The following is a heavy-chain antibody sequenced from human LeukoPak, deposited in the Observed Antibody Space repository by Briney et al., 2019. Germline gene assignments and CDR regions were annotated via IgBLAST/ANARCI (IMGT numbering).Heavy chain of an antibody. D-gene: IGHD3-10*01. CDR1: GGSISSGGYS. J-gene: IGHJ4*02. Sequence: PSQTLSLTCAVSGGSISSGGYSWSWIRQPPGKGLEWIGYIYHSGSTYYNPSLKSRVTISVDRSKNQFSLKLSSVTAADTAVYYCATRGMVRGVTYFDYWGQGTLVTVSS. CDR3: ATRGMVRGVTYFDY. CDR2: IYHSGST. V-gene: IGHV4-30-2*01.